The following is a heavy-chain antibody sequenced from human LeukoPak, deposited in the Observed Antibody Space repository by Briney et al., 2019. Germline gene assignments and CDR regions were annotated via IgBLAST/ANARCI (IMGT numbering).Heavy chain of an antibody. CDR1: GYSISSGYH. CDR2: IYHSGST. J-gene: IGHJ4*02. Sequence: PSETLSLTCTVSGYSISSGYHWGWIRQPPGKGLEWIGSIYHSGSTHYKSSLKSRVTITVDTSKNQLSLKLSSVTAADTAVYYCARGVGLAQGGTFDYWGQGTLVTVSS. D-gene: IGHD1-1*01. CDR3: ARGVGLAQGGTFDY. V-gene: IGHV4-38-2*02.